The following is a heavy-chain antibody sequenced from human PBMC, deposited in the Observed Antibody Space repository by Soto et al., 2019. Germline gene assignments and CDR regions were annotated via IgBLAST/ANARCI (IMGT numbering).Heavy chain of an antibody. CDR3: ARGGKGLLQPNWFDP. J-gene: IGHJ5*02. CDR1: GFTFSSYA. Sequence: GGSLRLSCEASGFTFSSYAMHWVRQAPGKGLEWVAVISYDGSNKYYADFVKGRLSISRDNSKNTLYLQMNSLRAEDTAVYYCARGGKGLLQPNWFDPWGQGTLVTVSS. CDR2: ISYDGSNK. D-gene: IGHD3-22*01. V-gene: IGHV3-30*04.